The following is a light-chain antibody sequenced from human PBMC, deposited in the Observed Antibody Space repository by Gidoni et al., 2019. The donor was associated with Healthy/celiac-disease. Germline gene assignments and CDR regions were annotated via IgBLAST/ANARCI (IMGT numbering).Light chain of an antibody. CDR1: QSVSSSY. Sequence: EIVLTQSPGTLSLSPGERATLSCRASQSVSSSYLSWYQPKPGQAPRLLIYGASSRATGIPDRFSGSGSGTDFTLTISRLEPEDVAVYYCQQYGSSPRTFGQGTRLEIK. V-gene: IGKV3-20*01. CDR2: GAS. CDR3: QQYGSSPRT. J-gene: IGKJ5*01.